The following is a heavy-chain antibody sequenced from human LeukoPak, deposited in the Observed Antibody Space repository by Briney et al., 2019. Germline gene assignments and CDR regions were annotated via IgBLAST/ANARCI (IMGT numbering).Heavy chain of an antibody. CDR3: LRDLNWSLDQ. J-gene: IGHJ4*02. CDR1: GFTFSNYM. CDR2: IKSDGITI. D-gene: IGHD1-20*01. V-gene: IGHV3-74*01. Sequence: GGSLRLSCAASGFTFSNYMMHWVRQAPGKGLVWVSRIKSDGITITYADSVKGRFTTSRDNAKNTLYLQMNSLRAEDTAVYYCLRDLNWSLDQWGQGTLVTVSS.